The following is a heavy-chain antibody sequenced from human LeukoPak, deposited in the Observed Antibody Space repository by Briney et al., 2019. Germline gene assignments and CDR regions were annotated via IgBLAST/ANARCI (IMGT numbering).Heavy chain of an antibody. J-gene: IGHJ4*02. CDR3: ARGPRRGPSRYGDYELFFDY. Sequence: SETLSLTCTVSGGSISSGDYYWSWIRQPPGKGLEWIGEINHSGSTNYNPSLKSRVTISVDTSKNQFSLKLSSVTAADTAVYYCARGPRRGPSRYGDYELFFDYWGQGTLVTVSS. CDR1: GGSISSGDYY. CDR2: INHSGST. V-gene: IGHV4-61*08. D-gene: IGHD4-17*01.